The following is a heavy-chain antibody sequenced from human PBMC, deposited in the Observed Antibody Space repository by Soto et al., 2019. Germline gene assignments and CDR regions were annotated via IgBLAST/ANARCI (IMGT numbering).Heavy chain of an antibody. D-gene: IGHD3-10*01. CDR3: ASPGTPGESFDY. Sequence: ASVKVSCKASGYTFTSYGISWVRQAPGQGLEWMGWISAYNGNTNYAQKLQGRVTMTTDTSTSTAYMELRGLGSDDTAVYYCASPGTPGESFDYWGQGTLVTVSS. J-gene: IGHJ4*02. CDR1: GYTFTSYG. CDR2: ISAYNGNT. V-gene: IGHV1-18*01.